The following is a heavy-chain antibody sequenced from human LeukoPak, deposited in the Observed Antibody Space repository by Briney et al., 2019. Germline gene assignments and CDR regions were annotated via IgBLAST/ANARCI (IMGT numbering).Heavy chain of an antibody. CDR2: ISSSSSYI. CDR3: ARDAQDIVATTGAFDI. V-gene: IGHV3-21*01. J-gene: IGHJ3*02. D-gene: IGHD5-12*01. Sequence: GGSLRLSCAASGFTFSSYSMNWVRQAPGKGLEWVSSISSSSSYIYYADSVKGRFTISRDNSKNTLYLQMNSLRAEDTAVYYCARDAQDIVATTGAFDIWGQGTMVTVSS. CDR1: GFTFSSYS.